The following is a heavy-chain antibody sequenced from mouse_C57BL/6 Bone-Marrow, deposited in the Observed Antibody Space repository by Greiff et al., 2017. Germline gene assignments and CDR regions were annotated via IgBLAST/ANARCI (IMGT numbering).Heavy chain of an antibody. CDR3: VCSYGWYFDV. V-gene: IGHV10-1*01. J-gene: IGHJ1*03. CDR1: GFSFNTYA. D-gene: IGHD1-1*01. Sequence: EVKLEESGGGLVQPKGSLKLSCAASGFSFNTYAMNWVRQAPGKGLEWVARIRSKSNNYATYYADSVKDRFTISRDDSESMLYLQMNNLKTEDTAMYYCVCSYGWYFDVWGTGTTVTVSS. CDR2: IRSKSNNYAT.